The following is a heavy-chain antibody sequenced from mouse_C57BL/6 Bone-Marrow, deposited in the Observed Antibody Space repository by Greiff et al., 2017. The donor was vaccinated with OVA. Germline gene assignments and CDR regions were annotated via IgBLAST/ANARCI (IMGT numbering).Heavy chain of an antibody. CDR2: ISSGGSYT. CDR1: GFTFSSYG. CDR3: ARHADEDY. V-gene: IGHV5-6*01. J-gene: IGHJ2*01. Sequence: VQLQQSGGDLVKPGGSLKLSCAASGFTFSSYGMSWVRQTPDKRLEWVATISSGGSYTYYPDSVKGRFTISRDNAKNTLYLQMSSLKSEDTAMYYCARHADEDYWGQGTTLTVSS.